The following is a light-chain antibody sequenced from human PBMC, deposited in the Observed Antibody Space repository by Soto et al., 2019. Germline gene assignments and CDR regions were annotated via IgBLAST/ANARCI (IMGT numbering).Light chain of an antibody. J-gene: IGKJ5*01. Sequence: DIQMTQSPSSLSASVGDRVTITCRASQSITTYLNWYQQKPGKAPKLLIYAASSLQSGVPSRFNGSGSGTDFTLTISSLQPEDFATYCCQHSYNIPRTFGQGTRLEIK. CDR1: QSITTY. V-gene: IGKV1-39*01. CDR2: AAS. CDR3: QHSYNIPRT.